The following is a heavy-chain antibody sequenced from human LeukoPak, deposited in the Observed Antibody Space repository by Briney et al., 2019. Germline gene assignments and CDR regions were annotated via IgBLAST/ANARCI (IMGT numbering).Heavy chain of an antibody. Sequence: AGGSLRLSCAASGFTFSSYGMHWVRQAPGKGLEWVAFIRYDGSNKYYADSVKGRFTISRDNAKNSLYLQMNSLRAEDTAVYYCARDPRAGIAARPGYFDYWGQGTLVTVSS. D-gene: IGHD6-6*01. CDR3: ARDPRAGIAARPGYFDY. V-gene: IGHV3-30*02. CDR1: GFTFSSYG. CDR2: IRYDGSNK. J-gene: IGHJ4*02.